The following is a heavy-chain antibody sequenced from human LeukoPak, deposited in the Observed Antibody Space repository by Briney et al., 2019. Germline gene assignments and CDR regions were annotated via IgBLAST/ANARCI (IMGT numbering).Heavy chain of an antibody. J-gene: IGHJ4*02. V-gene: IGHV1-69*04. CDR3: AKVGGFGEFDHGSFDY. CDR2: IIPILGIA. CDR1: GGTFSSYA. Sequence: SVKVSCKASGGTFSSYAISWVRQAPGQGLEWVGRIIPILGIANYAQKFQGRVTITADKSTSTAYMELSSLRSEDTAVYYCAKVGGFGEFDHGSFDYWGQGTLVTVSS. D-gene: IGHD3-10*01.